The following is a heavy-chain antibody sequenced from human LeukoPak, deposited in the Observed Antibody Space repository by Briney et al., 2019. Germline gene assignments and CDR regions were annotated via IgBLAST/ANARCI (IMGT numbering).Heavy chain of an antibody. J-gene: IGHJ4*02. CDR1: GGSISSGSYY. CDR3: ARAPDTAMAYPYFDY. D-gene: IGHD5-18*01. CDR2: IYYSGST. Sequence: SETLSLTCTVSGGSISSGSYYWGWIRQPPGKGLEWIGSIYYSGSTYYNPSLKSRVTISVDTSKNQFSLKLSSVTAADTAVYYCARAPDTAMAYPYFDYWGQGTLVTVSS. V-gene: IGHV4-39*07.